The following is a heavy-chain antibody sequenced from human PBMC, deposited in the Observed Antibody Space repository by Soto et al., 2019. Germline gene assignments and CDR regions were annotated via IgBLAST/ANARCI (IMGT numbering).Heavy chain of an antibody. Sequence: QVHLVQSGAEVKKPGASVKLSCKASGYTFIVYFLHWFRQAPGQGPEWVGWINPKNGDTEYAQKFQGRVTMTRDTSIDTVYMELSGLQSDDTTVYYCARGPSHGAFDYWGQGTLVTVSS. J-gene: IGHJ4*02. CDR2: INPKNGDT. V-gene: IGHV1-2*02. CDR1: GYTFIVYF. D-gene: IGHD5-18*01. CDR3: ARGPSHGAFDY.